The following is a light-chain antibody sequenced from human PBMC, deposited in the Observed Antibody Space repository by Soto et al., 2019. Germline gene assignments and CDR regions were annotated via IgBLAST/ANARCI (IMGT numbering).Light chain of an antibody. J-gene: IGKJ1*01. V-gene: IGKV3-20*01. CDR2: GAS. Sequence: EVVLTQSPATLSLSPGERATLSCRASENVRTFVDWYQQKPGQAPRLLIHGASNRATGIPDRFSGSGSGTDFTLTISNLEPEDFAVYYCQQYGSSPRGTFGQGTKVEIK. CDR3: QQYGSSPRGT. CDR1: ENVRTF.